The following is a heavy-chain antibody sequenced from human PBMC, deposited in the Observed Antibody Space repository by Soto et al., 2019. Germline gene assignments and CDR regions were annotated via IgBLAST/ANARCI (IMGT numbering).Heavy chain of an antibody. V-gene: IGHV4-59*01. CDR3: ARERVGTYFYSMDV. CDR2: VYYSGST. D-gene: IGHD1-26*01. CDR1: GGPIISYY. Sequence: SETLSLTCTVSGGPIISYYWNWVRQAPGKGLEWIGYVYYSGSTHYSPSLKSRVTMSLDTSNNQVSLKLRSVTAADTAVYFCARERVGTYFYSMDVWGQGSTVTVSS. J-gene: IGHJ6*02.